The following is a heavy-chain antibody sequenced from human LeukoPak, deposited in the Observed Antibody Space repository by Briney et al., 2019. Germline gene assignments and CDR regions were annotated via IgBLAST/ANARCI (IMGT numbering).Heavy chain of an antibody. CDR3: AKAKGWDRCYDY. Sequence: GGSLRLSCAASGFTFSSYSMNWVRQAPGKGLEWVSSISSSSSYIYYADSVKGRFTISRDNAKNSLYLQMNSLRAEDTAVYYCAKAKGWDRCYDYWGQGTLVTVSS. J-gene: IGHJ4*02. CDR2: ISSSSSYI. V-gene: IGHV3-21*04. CDR1: GFTFSSYS. D-gene: IGHD2-15*01.